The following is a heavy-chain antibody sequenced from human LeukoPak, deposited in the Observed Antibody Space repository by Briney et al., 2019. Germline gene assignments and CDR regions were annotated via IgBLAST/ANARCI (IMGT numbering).Heavy chain of an antibody. V-gene: IGHV3-23*01. CDR3: TTESIYCSSSSCYSPYGLGV. Sequence: GGSLRLSCAASGFTFSSYAMRWVLYAPAKGVEWVSGIRYTCGSTYYADSAKGRFTISRDKPKNTLYLQMNSLSADDTAIYYCTTESIYCSSSSCYSPYGLGVWGQGTTVTAPS. CDR2: IRYTCGST. J-gene: IGHJ6*02. D-gene: IGHD2-2*02. CDR1: GFTFSSYA.